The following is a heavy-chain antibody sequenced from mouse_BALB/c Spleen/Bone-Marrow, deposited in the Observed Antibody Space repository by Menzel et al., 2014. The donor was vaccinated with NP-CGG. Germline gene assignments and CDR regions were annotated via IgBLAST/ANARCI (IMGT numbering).Heavy chain of an antibody. CDR1: GYTFTDYN. V-gene: IGHV1S29*02. J-gene: IGHJ4*01. Sequence: EVQLQQSGPELVKAGASVKISCKASGYTFTDYNMQWVKQSHGKSLEWIGYIYPYNGGTGYNQKFRSKATLTVDSSSSTAYMELRSLTSEDSAVYCCAREGGYYDAMDYWGQGTSVTVSS. CDR3: AREGGYYDAMDY. D-gene: IGHD2-2*01. CDR2: IYPYNGGT.